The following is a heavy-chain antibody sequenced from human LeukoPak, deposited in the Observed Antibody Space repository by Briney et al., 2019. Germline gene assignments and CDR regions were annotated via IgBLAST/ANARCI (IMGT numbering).Heavy chain of an antibody. D-gene: IGHD2-15*01. Sequence: KPSQTLSLTCAISGDSVSSNSAAWNWIRQSPSRGLEWLGRTYYRSKWYNDYAVSVKSRITIKPDTSKNQFSLQLNSVTPEDTALYYCARVVDGDAAGGWLRWFDPWGQGTLVTVSS. V-gene: IGHV6-1*01. CDR1: GDSVSSNSAA. CDR3: ARVVDGDAAGGWLRWFDP. J-gene: IGHJ5*02. CDR2: TYYRSKWYN.